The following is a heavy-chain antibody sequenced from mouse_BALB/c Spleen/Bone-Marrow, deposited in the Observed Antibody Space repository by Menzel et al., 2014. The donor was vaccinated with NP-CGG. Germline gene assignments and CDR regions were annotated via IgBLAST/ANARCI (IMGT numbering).Heavy chain of an antibody. Sequence: EVQGVESGGDLVKPGGSLKLSCAASGFTFSSYGMSWVRQTPDKRLEWVATISSGGSYTYYPDSVKGRFTISRDKAKNTLFLQMSSLKSEDTAMYYCARQTYYDNDGYFDYWGQGTALTVSS. CDR2: ISSGGSYT. D-gene: IGHD2-4*01. J-gene: IGHJ2*01. V-gene: IGHV5-6*01. CDR3: ARQTYYDNDGYFDY. CDR1: GFTFSSYG.